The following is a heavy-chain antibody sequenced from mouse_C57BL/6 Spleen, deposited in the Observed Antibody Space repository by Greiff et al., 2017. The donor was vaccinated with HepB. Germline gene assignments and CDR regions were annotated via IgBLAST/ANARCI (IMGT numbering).Heavy chain of an antibody. CDR2: ISYDGSN. Sequence: DVQLQESGPGLVKPSQSLSLTCSVTGYSITSGYYWNWIRQFPGNKLEWMGYISYDGSNNYNPSLKNRISITRDTSKNQFVLKLNSVTTEDTATYYCGREGSSGYEFAYWGQGTLVTVSA. D-gene: IGHD3-2*02. V-gene: IGHV3-6*01. J-gene: IGHJ3*01. CDR3: GREGSSGYEFAY. CDR1: GYSITSGYY.